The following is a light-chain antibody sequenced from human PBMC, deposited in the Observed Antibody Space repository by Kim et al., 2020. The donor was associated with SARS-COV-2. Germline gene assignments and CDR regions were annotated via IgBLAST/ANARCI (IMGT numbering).Light chain of an antibody. CDR3: ATWDSGLSAGV. Sequence: GQMVTISCSGSSSNIGTNYVSWYQQLPGTALKLLVYDTSERPSGVPDRFSGSKSGTSATLDITGLQTGDEAQYYCATWDSGLSAGVFGGGTQLTVL. CDR1: SSNIGTNY. V-gene: IGLV1-51*01. J-gene: IGLJ2*01. CDR2: DTS.